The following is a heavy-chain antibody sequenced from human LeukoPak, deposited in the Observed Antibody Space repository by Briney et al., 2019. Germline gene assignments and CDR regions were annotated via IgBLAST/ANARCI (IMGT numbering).Heavy chain of an antibody. Sequence: GGSLRLSCAASGFTFSSYAMSWVRQAPGKGLEWVAVIWYDGSNKYYADSVRGRFTISRDNSKNTLYLQMNSLRAEDTAVYYCARDHPDEDDYGDYGPLDYWGQGTLVTVSS. D-gene: IGHD4-17*01. CDR1: GFTFSSYA. CDR2: IWYDGSNK. CDR3: ARDHPDEDDYGDYGPLDY. V-gene: IGHV3-33*08. J-gene: IGHJ4*02.